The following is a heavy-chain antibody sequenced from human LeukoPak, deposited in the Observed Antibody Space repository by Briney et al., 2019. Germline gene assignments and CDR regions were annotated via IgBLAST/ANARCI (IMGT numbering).Heavy chain of an antibody. Sequence: PGGSLRLSCAASGFTFSSYSMNWVRQAPGKGLEGVSYISSSGGTIIYADSVKGRFTISRDNANNLLFLEMNSLRAEDTAVYYCAKERYSSSSEIDYWGQGTLVTVSS. V-gene: IGHV3-48*01. CDR2: ISSSGGTI. CDR3: AKERYSSSSEIDY. J-gene: IGHJ4*02. D-gene: IGHD6-6*01. CDR1: GFTFSSYS.